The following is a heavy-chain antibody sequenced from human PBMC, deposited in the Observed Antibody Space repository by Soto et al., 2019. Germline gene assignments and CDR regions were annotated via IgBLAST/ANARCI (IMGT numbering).Heavy chain of an antibody. CDR3: ARKPETGTTVPFDY. J-gene: IGHJ4*02. Sequence: GGSLRLSCAASGFTFSNYGMHWVRQVTGKGLEWVAVIAYDGDTKYYADSVKGRFTISRDNSQNTLYLQMNSLRDDDTAVYYCARKPETGTTVPFDYWGQGTLVTVSS. V-gene: IGHV3-30*03. D-gene: IGHD1-1*01. CDR1: GFTFSNYG. CDR2: IAYDGDTK.